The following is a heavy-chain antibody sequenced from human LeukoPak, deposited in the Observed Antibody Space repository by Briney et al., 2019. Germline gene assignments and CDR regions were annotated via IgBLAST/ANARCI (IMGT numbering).Heavy chain of an antibody. V-gene: IGHV4-38-2*02. D-gene: IGHD3-22*01. J-gene: IGHJ4*02. CDR2: IYHSGST. Sequence: SETLSLTCTVSGYSVSSGYYWGWIRQSPGKGLEWIGSIYHSGSTYYSPSLRSRITISVDTSKNQFSLKLSSVTAADTAVYYCAREDYYHSSGYYLDCWGQGTLVTVSS. CDR3: AREDYYHSSGYYLDC. CDR1: GYSVSSGYY.